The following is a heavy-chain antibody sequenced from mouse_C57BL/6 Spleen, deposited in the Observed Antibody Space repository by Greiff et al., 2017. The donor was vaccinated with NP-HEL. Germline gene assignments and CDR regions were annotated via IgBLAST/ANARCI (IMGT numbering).Heavy chain of an antibody. D-gene: IGHD2-4*01. CDR3: AYYDYDVDYAMDY. J-gene: IGHJ4*01. Sequence: VQLQESGAELVKPGASVKISCKASGYAFSSYWMNWVKQRPGKGLEWIGQIYPGDGDTNYNGKFKGKATLTADKSSSTAYMQLSSLTSEDSAVYFCAYYDYDVDYAMDYWGQGTSVTVSS. CDR2: IYPGDGDT. CDR1: GYAFSSYW. V-gene: IGHV1-80*01.